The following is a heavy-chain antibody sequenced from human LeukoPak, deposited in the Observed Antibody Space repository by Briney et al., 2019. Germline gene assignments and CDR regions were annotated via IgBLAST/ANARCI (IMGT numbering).Heavy chain of an antibody. CDR1: GFTFSSYG. CDR3: AKPHVPAYYYYGMDV. D-gene: IGHD2-2*01. J-gene: IGHJ6*02. Sequence: GGSLRLSCAASGFTFSSYGMHWVRQAPGKGLEWVAVISYDGSNKYYADSVKGRFTISRDNSKNTLYLQMNSLRAEDTAVYCCAKPHVPAYYYYGMDVWGQGTTVTVSS. V-gene: IGHV3-30*18. CDR2: ISYDGSNK.